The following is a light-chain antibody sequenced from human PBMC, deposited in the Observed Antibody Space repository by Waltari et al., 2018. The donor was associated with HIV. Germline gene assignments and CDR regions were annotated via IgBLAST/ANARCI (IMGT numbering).Light chain of an antibody. Sequence: QSALTQPVSVSGSPGLSITISCLGTTNEIGLLHTVSWYRHPPDSPPQLIIFDTKRRPSGIPSRFSGSKAGTTASLTISGLQADDECHYYCSSFSTSGSVRFGGGTKVTV. CDR3: SSFSTSGSVR. V-gene: IGLV2-14*01. J-gene: IGLJ3*02. CDR1: TNEIGLLHT. CDR2: DTK.